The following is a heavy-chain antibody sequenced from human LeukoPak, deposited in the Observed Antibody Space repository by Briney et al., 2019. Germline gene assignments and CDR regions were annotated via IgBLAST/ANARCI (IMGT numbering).Heavy chain of an antibody. CDR2: IWYDGSNK. J-gene: IGHJ4*02. V-gene: IGHV3-33*06. CDR1: GFTVSSNY. D-gene: IGHD3-3*01. Sequence: SGGSLRLSCAASGFTVSSNYLSWVRQAPGKGLEWVAVIWYDGSNKYYADSVKGRFTISRDNSKNTLYLQMNSLRAEDTAVYYCAKDKGQGEWLLGSPLDYWGQGTLVTVSS. CDR3: AKDKGQGEWLLGSPLDY.